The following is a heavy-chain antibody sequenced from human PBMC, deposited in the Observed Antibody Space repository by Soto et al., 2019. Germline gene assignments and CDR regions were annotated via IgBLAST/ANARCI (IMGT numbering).Heavy chain of an antibody. CDR2: ISGRGDFT. Sequence: EVQVLESGGGLVQPGGSLRLSCAASGFAFSSYAMSWVRQAPGKGLERVSSISGRGDFTYYADSVRGRFTVSRDNSMDTLSLQMNGLRAEDTAIYYCARDHKWDGMDVWGQGTTVTVSS. V-gene: IGHV3-23*01. CDR1: GFAFSSYA. J-gene: IGHJ6*02. D-gene: IGHD1-26*01. CDR3: ARDHKWDGMDV.